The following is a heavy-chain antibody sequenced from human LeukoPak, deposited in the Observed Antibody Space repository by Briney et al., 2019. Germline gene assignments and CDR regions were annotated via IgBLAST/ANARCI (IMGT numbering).Heavy chain of an antibody. Sequence: SETLSLTCAVYGGSFSGYYWSWIRQPPGKGLEWIGEINHSGSTNYNPSLKSRVTISVDTSKNQFSLKLSSVTAADTAVYYCARSRGITMIVAKWYYFDYWGQGTLVTVSP. CDR3: ARSRGITMIVAKWYYFDY. V-gene: IGHV4-34*01. D-gene: IGHD3-22*01. CDR2: INHSGST. CDR1: GGSFSGYY. J-gene: IGHJ4*02.